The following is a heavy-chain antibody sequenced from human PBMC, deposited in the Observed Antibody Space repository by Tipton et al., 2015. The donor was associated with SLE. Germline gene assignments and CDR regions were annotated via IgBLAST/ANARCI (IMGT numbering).Heavy chain of an antibody. CDR3: ASMVRGVIPNETPDY. Sequence: TLSLTCTVSGGPISSSSYYWGWIRQPPGKGLEWIGSIYYSGSTYYNPALKSRVTISVDTSKNQFSLKLSSVTAADTAVYYCASMVRGVIPNETPDYWGQGTLVTVSS. CDR1: GGPISSSSYY. V-gene: IGHV4-39*01. CDR2: IYYSGST. J-gene: IGHJ4*02. D-gene: IGHD3-10*01.